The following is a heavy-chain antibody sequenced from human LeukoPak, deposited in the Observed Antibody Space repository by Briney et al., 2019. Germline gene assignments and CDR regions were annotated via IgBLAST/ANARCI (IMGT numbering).Heavy chain of an antibody. J-gene: IGHJ5*02. CDR1: GYTFTNYY. CDR3: ARDDSSGWYYWFDP. D-gene: IGHD6-19*01. Sequence: ASVKVSCKTSGYTFTNYYIHWVRQAPGQRLEWMGWINAGNGNTKYSQKFQGRVTITRDTSASTAYMELSSLRSEDTAVYYCARDDSSGWYYWFDPWGQGTLVTVSS. V-gene: IGHV1-3*01. CDR2: INAGNGNT.